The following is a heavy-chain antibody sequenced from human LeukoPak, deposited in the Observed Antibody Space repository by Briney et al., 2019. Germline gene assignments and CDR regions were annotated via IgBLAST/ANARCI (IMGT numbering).Heavy chain of an antibody. V-gene: IGHV4-61*02. CDR2: IYTSGST. D-gene: IGHD5-24*01. J-gene: IGHJ3*02. CDR1: GGSISSSSYY. CDR3: AMRRVEMATIYAFDI. Sequence: PSETLSLTCTVSGGSISSSSYYWSWIRQPAGKGLEWIGRIYTSGSTNYNPSLKSRVTISVDTSKNQFSLKLSSVTAADTAVYYCAMRRVEMATIYAFDIWGQGTMVTVSS.